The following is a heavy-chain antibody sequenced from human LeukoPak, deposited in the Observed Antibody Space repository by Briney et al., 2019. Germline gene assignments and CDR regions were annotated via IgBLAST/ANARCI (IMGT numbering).Heavy chain of an antibody. CDR1: GYTFTGYY. CDR2: INPNSGGT. J-gene: IGHJ5*02. CDR3: ARDLSCSSTSCLSWFDP. V-gene: IGHV1-2*02. Sequence: ASVKVSCKASGYTFTGYYMHWVRQAPGQGLEWMGWINPNSGGTNYAQKFQGRVTMTRDTSISTAYMELGRLRSDDTAVYYCARDLSCSSTSCLSWFDPWGQGTLVTVSS. D-gene: IGHD2-2*01.